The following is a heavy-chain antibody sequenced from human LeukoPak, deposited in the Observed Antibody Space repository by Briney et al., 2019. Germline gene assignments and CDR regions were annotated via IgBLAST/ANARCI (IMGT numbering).Heavy chain of an antibody. CDR1: GYTFTGYY. Sequence: ASVKVSRKASGYTFTGYYMHWVRQAPGQGLEWMGWINPNSGGTNYAQKFQGRVTMTRDTSISTAYMELSRLRSDDTAVYYCAISFWSGYYGYYFDYWGQGTLVTVSS. D-gene: IGHD3-3*01. V-gene: IGHV1-2*02. CDR3: AISFWSGYYGYYFDY. CDR2: INPNSGGT. J-gene: IGHJ4*02.